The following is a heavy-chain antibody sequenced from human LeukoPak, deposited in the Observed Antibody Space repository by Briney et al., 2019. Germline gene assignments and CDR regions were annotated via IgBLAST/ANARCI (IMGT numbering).Heavy chain of an antibody. V-gene: IGHV4-59*13. CDR3: ARDGRIGYASSWRSYYFDY. D-gene: IGHD6-13*01. Sequence: PSETLSLTCTVSGGSISNYYSNRIRQPPGKGLEWIGYVHYSGSTNYNASLKSRVTISVDTSKNQLSLKLSSVTAADTAVYYCARDGRIGYASSWRSYYFDYWGQGTLVTVSS. CDR2: VHYSGST. CDR1: GGSISNYY. J-gene: IGHJ4*02.